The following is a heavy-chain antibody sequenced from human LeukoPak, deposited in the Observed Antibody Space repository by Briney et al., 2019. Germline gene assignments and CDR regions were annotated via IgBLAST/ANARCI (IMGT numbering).Heavy chain of an antibody. Sequence: NPSETLSLTCTVSGGSINNYYWSWIRQHPGKGLEWIGYISYTGTTIYNPSLKTRVTISVDTSNQLSLKLSSVTAADTAMYYCATGPHTALDYWGQGTLVTVSS. CDR1: GGSINNYY. CDR2: ISYTGTT. V-gene: IGHV4-59*08. D-gene: IGHD5-18*01. CDR3: ATGPHTALDY. J-gene: IGHJ4*02.